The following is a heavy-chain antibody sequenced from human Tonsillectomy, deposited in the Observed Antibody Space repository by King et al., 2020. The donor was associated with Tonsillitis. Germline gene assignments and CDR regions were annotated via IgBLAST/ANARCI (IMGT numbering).Heavy chain of an antibody. Sequence: QVQLQESGPGLVKPSQTLSLTCTVSGDSISSGSYYWSWIRQPAGKGLEWIGRLYTTGSTNYNPSLKSRVTMSVDTSKNQFSLKLSFVTAADTAVYYCARDRGANYDFWTGSSWFDPWGQGTLVTVSS. CDR3: ARDRGANYDFWTGSSWFDP. CDR1: GDSISSGSYY. V-gene: IGHV4-61*02. CDR2: LYTTGST. J-gene: IGHJ5*02. D-gene: IGHD3-3*01.